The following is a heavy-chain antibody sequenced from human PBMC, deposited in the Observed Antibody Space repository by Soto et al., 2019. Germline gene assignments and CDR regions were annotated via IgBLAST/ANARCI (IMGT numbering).Heavy chain of an antibody. J-gene: IGHJ5*02. V-gene: IGHV4-34*01. CDR1: GGSFSGYY. CDR3: VAGLHSGRLKVTWFDP. D-gene: IGHD1-26*01. CDR2: INHSGST. Sequence: PSETLSLTCAVYGGSFSGYYWSWIRQPPGKGLEWIGEINHSGSTNYNPSLKSRVTISVDTSKNQFSLKLSSVTAADTAVYYCVAGLHSGRLKVTWFDPWGQGTLVTVSS.